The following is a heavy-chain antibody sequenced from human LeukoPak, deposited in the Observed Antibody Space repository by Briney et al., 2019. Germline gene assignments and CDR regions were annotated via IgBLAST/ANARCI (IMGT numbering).Heavy chain of an antibody. V-gene: IGHV1-69*04. D-gene: IGHD5-18*01. CDR3: ARGWTAMDPGYYFDY. J-gene: IGHJ4*02. Sequence: SVKVSCKASGGTFSSYAISWVRQAPGQGLEWMGRIIPILGIANYAQKFQGRVTITADKSTSTAYMELRSLRSDDTAVYYCARGWTAMDPGYYFDYWGQGTLVTVSS. CDR2: IIPILGIA. CDR1: GGTFSSYA.